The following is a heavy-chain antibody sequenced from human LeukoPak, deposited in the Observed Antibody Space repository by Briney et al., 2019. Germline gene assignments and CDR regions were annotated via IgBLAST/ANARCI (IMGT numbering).Heavy chain of an antibody. J-gene: IGHJ4*02. Sequence: PSETLSLTCAAYGGSFSGDYLTWIRQPPGKGLEWIGEVNHSGSTNYNPSLKSRVTISVDTSKNQFSLKLNSVTAADTAVYYCATRSFRWRVYDYWGQGTPVTVSS. V-gene: IGHV4-34*01. CDR3: ATRSFRWRVYDY. CDR2: VNHSGST. CDR1: GGSFSGDY. D-gene: IGHD3-16*02.